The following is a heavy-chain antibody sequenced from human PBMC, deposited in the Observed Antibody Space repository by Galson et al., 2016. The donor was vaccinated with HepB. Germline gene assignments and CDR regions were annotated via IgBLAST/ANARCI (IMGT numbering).Heavy chain of an antibody. CDR1: GFTFSTYS. J-gene: IGHJ4*02. CDR2: ISDTSNYI. Sequence: SLRLSCAASGFTFSTYSMNWVRQAPGKGLEWVSSISDTSNYIYHADSVKGRFTVSRDNAKNSLYLQMNSLRAEDTALYYCAKDLPTDTGMGGFDYWGQGTLVTVAS. V-gene: IGHV3-21*01. D-gene: IGHD5-18*01. CDR3: AKDLPTDTGMGGFDY.